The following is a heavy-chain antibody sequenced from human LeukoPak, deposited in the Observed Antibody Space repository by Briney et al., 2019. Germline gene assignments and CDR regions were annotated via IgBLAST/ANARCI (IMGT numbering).Heavy chain of an antibody. CDR1: GFTFSTYE. CDR2: IVSSGATI. V-gene: IGHV3-48*03. Sequence: GGSLRLSCAASGFTFSTYEMNWVRQAPGKGLEWVSYIVSSGATIYYADSVKGRFTISRDNAENSLYLQMNSLRAEDTAVYYCARDQWELQFDYWGQGTLVTVSS. CDR3: ARDQWELQFDY. J-gene: IGHJ4*02. D-gene: IGHD1-26*01.